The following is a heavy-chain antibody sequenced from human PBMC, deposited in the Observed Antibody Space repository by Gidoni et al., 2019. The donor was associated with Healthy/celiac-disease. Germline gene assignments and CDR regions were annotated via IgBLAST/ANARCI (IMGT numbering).Heavy chain of an antibody. CDR3: AKAGFLEWWPLGGWFDP. D-gene: IGHD3-3*01. Sequence: EVQLVASGGGRVKPGWSRRLHCADSGFTFSSYGMTWGRQAPGKGLEWASSISSSSSYIYYADSVKGRFTISRENAKNSLDLQVNRLRAEDTAVYYCAKAGFLEWWPLGGWFDPWGQGTLVTVSS. J-gene: IGHJ5*02. CDR2: ISSSSSYI. V-gene: IGHV3-21*01. CDR1: GFTFSSYG.